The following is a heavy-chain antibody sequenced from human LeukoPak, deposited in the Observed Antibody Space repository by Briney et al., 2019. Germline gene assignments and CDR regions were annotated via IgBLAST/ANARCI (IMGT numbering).Heavy chain of an antibody. CDR3: ARDHWVYCSGGSCYSGFDP. D-gene: IGHD2-15*01. CDR2: INPNSGGT. V-gene: IGHV1-2*02. Sequence: ASVKVSCKASEYTFTDYYVHWVRQAPGQGLEWMGWINPNSGGTNYAQKFQGRVTMTRDTSISTAYMELSRLRSDDTAVYYCARDHWVYCSGGSCYSGFDPWGQGTLVTVSS. CDR1: EYTFTDYY. J-gene: IGHJ5*02.